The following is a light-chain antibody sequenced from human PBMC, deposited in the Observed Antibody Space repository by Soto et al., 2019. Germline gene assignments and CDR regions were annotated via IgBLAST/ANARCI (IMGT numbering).Light chain of an antibody. CDR1: SSNFGAGND. CDR3: QSYDSSLRGYV. CDR2: GNN. Sequence: QAVVTQPPSVSGAPGQRVTISCTGSSSNFGAGNDVQWYQHLPETAPKLLIFGNNNRPSGVPDRFSGSKSGTSASLAISGLQAEDEADYYCQSYDSSLRGYVFGTGTKVT. V-gene: IGLV1-40*01. J-gene: IGLJ1*01.